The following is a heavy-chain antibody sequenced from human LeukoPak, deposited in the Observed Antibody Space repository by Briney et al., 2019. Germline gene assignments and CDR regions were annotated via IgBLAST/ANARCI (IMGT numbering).Heavy chain of an antibody. V-gene: IGHV3-66*01. J-gene: IGHJ4*02. D-gene: IGHD6-19*01. CDR1: GFTVSSYY. CDR3: ARGSGWDFDY. CDR2: IYSGGST. Sequence: GGSLRLSCAASGFTVSSYYMYWVRQAPGKGLEWVSFIYSGGSTYYADSVKGRFIISRDNSKNTLYLQMNSLRAEDTAVYYCARGSGWDFDYWGQGTLVTVSS.